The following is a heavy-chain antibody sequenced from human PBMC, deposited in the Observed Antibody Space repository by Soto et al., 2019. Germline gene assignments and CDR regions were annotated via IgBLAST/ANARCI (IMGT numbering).Heavy chain of an antibody. CDR3: ARDLGSGWYVDY. CDR1: GFTFSSYG. Sequence: QVQLVESGGGVVQPGRSLRLSCAASGFTFSSYGMHWVRQAPGKGLEWVAVIWYDGSNKYYADSVKGRFTISRDNSKNTLYLHMNSLRAEDTAVYYCARDLGSGWYVDYWGQGTLVTVSS. CDR2: IWYDGSNK. V-gene: IGHV3-33*01. J-gene: IGHJ4*02. D-gene: IGHD6-19*01.